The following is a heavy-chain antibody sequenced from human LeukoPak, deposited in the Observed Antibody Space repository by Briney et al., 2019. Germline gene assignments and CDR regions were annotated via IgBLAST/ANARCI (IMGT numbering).Heavy chain of an antibody. V-gene: IGHV3-30*02. CDR1: GFTFSSYG. J-gene: IGHJ4*02. CDR3: AKDGDYYDSSGHTDY. D-gene: IGHD3-22*01. CDR2: IRYDGSNK. Sequence: PGGSLRLSCAASGFTFSSYGMHWVRQAPGKGLEWVAFIRYDGSNKYYADSVKGRFTISRDNSKNTLYLQMNSLRAEDTAVYYCAKDGDYYDSSGHTDYWGQGTLVTVSS.